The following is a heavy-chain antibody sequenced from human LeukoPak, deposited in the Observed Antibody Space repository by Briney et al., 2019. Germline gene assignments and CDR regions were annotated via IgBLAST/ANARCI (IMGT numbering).Heavy chain of an antibody. CDR2: ISSSSSPI. Sequence: PGGSLRLSCAASGFTVSSYSMNWVRQTPGKGLAWVSYISSSSSPIYYADSVKGRFTISRDNAKNSLYLQMNSLRAEDTAVYYCARDEQEYYDFWSGSYYYYYMDVWGKGTTVTVSS. J-gene: IGHJ6*03. V-gene: IGHV3-48*01. CDR1: GFTVSSYS. D-gene: IGHD3-3*01. CDR3: ARDEQEYYDFWSGSYYYYYMDV.